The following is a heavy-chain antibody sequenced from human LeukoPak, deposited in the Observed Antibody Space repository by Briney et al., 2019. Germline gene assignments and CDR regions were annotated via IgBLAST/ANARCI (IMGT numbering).Heavy chain of an antibody. CDR1: GGSISSGSYY. CDR3: ARELDASTYGPRYDY. J-gene: IGHJ4*02. Sequence: SETLSLTCTVSGGSISSGSYYWSWIRQPAGKGLEWIGRVYTTGTTNYNPSLKSRVTISLDTSENQFSLKVSSVIAADTAVYYCARELDASTYGPRYDYWGQGTLVTVSS. D-gene: IGHD3-10*01. V-gene: IGHV4-61*02. CDR2: VYTTGTT.